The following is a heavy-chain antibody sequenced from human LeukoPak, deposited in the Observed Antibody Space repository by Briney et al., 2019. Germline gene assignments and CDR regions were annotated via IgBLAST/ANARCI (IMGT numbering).Heavy chain of an antibody. J-gene: IGHJ5*02. CDR2: IHTSGDT. CDR3: IVFGDSNH. V-gene: IGHV3-23*01. CDR1: GSTFSSYA. Sequence: GGSLRLSCAASGSTFSSYAMSWVRQAPGKGLEWVSAIHTSGDTCYADSVKGRFTISRDTSENTLYLQINSLRVEDTAVYYCIVFGDSNHWGQGTLVTVSS. D-gene: IGHD4-17*01.